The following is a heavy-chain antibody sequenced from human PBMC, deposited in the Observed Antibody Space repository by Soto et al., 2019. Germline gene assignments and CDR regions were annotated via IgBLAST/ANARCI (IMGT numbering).Heavy chain of an antibody. J-gene: IGHJ6*02. D-gene: IGHD6-19*01. CDR3: AGSIAVAGRSVYYYYGMDV. Sequence: SETLSLTCAVSCGPISSSNWWSWVRQPPGKGLEWIGEIYHSGSTNYNPSLKSRVTISVDKSKNQFSLKLSSVTAADTAVYYCAGSIAVAGRSVYYYYGMDVWGQGTTVTVSS. V-gene: IGHV4-4*02. CDR1: CGPISSSNW. CDR2: IYHSGST.